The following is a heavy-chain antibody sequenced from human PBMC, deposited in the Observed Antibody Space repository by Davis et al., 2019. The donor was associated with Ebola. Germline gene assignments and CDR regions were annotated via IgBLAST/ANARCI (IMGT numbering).Heavy chain of an antibody. CDR1: GFIFSDYE. V-gene: IGHV3-48*03. D-gene: IGHD5-18*01. Sequence: GSLRLSCEASGFIFSDYEMNWVRQIPGKGLEWVAYVGNSVDDIHYVASVKGRFTASRDNARHTLFLEMNNLKLEDTGVYYCVPGTWIRGQGMRVTVSA. J-gene: IGHJ4*02. CDR2: VGNSVDDI. CDR3: VPGTWI.